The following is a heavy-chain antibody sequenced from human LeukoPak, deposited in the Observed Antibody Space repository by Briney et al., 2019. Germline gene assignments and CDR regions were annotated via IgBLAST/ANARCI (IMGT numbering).Heavy chain of an antibody. Sequence: ASVKVSCKASGYTFTSYGISWVRQAPGQGLEWMGWISAYNGNTNYAQKLQGRVTMTTDTSTSTAYMELRSLRSDDTAVYYCARDLGWRDSSGSSDYWGQATLVTVSS. D-gene: IGHD3-22*01. V-gene: IGHV1-18*01. CDR1: GYTFTSYG. J-gene: IGHJ4*02. CDR2: ISAYNGNT. CDR3: ARDLGWRDSSGSSDY.